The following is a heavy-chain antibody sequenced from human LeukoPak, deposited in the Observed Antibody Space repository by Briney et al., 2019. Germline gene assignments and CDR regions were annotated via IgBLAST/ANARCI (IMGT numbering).Heavy chain of an antibody. D-gene: IGHD6-6*01. Sequence: HTGGSLRLSCAASGFTFRSYGMHWVRLAPGKGLEWVAFIRYDGSDKYYADSVKGRFTISRDNPKNTLFVQMNSLRAEDTAVYYCAKDLDQPSSYSSSSDWGQGTLVTVSS. V-gene: IGHV3-30*02. CDR1: GFTFRSYG. CDR2: IRYDGSDK. CDR3: AKDLDQPSSYSSSSD. J-gene: IGHJ4*02.